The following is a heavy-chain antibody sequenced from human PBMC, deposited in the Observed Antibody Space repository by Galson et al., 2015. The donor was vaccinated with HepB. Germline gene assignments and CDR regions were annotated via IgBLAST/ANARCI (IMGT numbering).Heavy chain of an antibody. Sequence: LRLSCAASGFTFSSYWMSWVRQAPGKGLEWVANIKQDGSEKYYVDSVKGRFTISRDNAKNSLYLQMNSLRAEDTAVYYCASGYSSGWFVFDYWGQGTLVTVSS. D-gene: IGHD6-19*01. CDR3: ASGYSSGWFVFDY. V-gene: IGHV3-7*03. J-gene: IGHJ4*02. CDR2: IKQDGSEK. CDR1: GFTFSSYW.